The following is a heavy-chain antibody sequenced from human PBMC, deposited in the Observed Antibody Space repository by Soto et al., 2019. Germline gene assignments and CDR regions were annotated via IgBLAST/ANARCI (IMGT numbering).Heavy chain of an antibody. J-gene: IGHJ6*03. D-gene: IGHD6-19*01. CDR2: ISAYNGNT. CDR1: GYSFTNYG. Sequence: QDQLVQSGVEVKKPGASVKVSCKASGYSFTNYGITWVRQAPGQGFEWMGWISAYNGNTNYAQKFQGRVTMTTDATTSTGYLGLRRLRSDGTAVYLRARDRGVAPPVAGNTHYYYYMDVWGKGTTVTVSS. V-gene: IGHV1-18*01. CDR3: ARDRGVAPPVAGNTHYYYYMDV.